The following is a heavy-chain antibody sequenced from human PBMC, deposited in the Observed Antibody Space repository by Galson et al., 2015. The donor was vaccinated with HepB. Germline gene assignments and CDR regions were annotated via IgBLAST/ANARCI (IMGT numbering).Heavy chain of an antibody. CDR3: AKEGLSGLGYFDY. V-gene: IGHV3-30*02. J-gene: IGHJ4*02. CDR1: GFSFTSYG. CDR2: IRYDGNNK. Sequence: LRLSCAASGFSFTSYGMHWIRQAPGKGLEWVAFIRYDGNNKYYADSVKGRFTISRDNSKNTLYLQMNSLRTEDTAVYYCAKEGLSGLGYFDYWGQGILVTVSS. D-gene: IGHD5-12*01.